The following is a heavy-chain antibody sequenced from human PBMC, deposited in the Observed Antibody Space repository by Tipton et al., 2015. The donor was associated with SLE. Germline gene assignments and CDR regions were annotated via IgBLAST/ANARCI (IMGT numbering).Heavy chain of an antibody. Sequence: TLSLTCTVSGGSISSYYWSWVRQPPGKGLEWIGYIYTSGSTNYNPSLKSRVTISLDTSKNQFSLKLSSVSAADTAVYYCARHDDSSGYSYWGQGTLVTVSS. CDR2: IYTSGST. CDR3: ARHDDSSGYSY. J-gene: IGHJ4*02. V-gene: IGHV4-4*08. CDR1: GGSISSYY. D-gene: IGHD3-22*01.